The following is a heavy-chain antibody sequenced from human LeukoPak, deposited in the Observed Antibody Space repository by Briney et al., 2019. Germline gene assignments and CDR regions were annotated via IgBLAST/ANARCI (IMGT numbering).Heavy chain of an antibody. D-gene: IGHD3-16*01. Sequence: GGSLRLSCAASGFNISDFWMTWVRQAPGKGLEWVANIKEDGTEKHLVDSVKGRFTISRDNTKNLLYLQMNSLRGDDTATYYCVRESRPGGAMGLYHNFDYWGQGTLVTVSS. CDR2: IKEDGTEK. V-gene: IGHV3-7*01. CDR3: VRESRPGGAMGLYHNFDY. CDR1: GFNISDFW. J-gene: IGHJ4*02.